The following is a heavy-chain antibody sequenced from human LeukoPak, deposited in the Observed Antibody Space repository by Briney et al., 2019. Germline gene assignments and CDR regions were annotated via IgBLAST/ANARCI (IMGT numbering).Heavy chain of an antibody. J-gene: IGHJ6*03. CDR3: AKEQNDYGDYVGSRYHYYMDV. CDR2: IRYDGTNK. D-gene: IGHD4-17*01. Sequence: GGSLRLSCAASGFTFSTYGMHWVRQAPGKGLEWVSFIRYDGTNKFNADSVRGRFTISRDNSNNTLYLHMNSLRSDDTAVYYCAKEQNDYGDYVGSRYHYYMDVWGKGTTVTVSS. V-gene: IGHV3-30*02. CDR1: GFTFSTYG.